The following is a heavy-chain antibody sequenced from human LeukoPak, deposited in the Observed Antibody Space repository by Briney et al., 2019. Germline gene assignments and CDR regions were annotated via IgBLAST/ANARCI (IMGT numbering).Heavy chain of an antibody. D-gene: IGHD3-22*01. V-gene: IGHV4-59*01. CDR3: ARSGDSSAYFGS. Sequence: PSETLSLTCTVSGGSISSYYWSWIRQPPGKGLEWIGNIYYDGTTNYNPSLRSRITISIDTSRNQFSLRLSSVTTADSATYYCARSGDSSAYFGSWGQGTLVAASS. CDR1: GGSISSYY. J-gene: IGHJ4*02. CDR2: IYYDGTT.